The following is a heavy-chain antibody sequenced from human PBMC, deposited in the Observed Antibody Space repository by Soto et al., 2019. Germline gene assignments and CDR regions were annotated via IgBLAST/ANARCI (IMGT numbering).Heavy chain of an antibody. CDR1: GGTFSSYA. CDR3: ARDDSYYYDSNGYCPNWFDP. Sequence: QVQLVQSGAEVKKPGSSVKVSCKASGGTFSSYAISWVRQAPGQGLEWMGGIIPIFGTANYAQKFQGRVTITADESTSTAYMELSSLRSEDTAVYYCARDDSYYYDSNGYCPNWFDPWGQGTLVTVSS. D-gene: IGHD3-22*01. V-gene: IGHV1-69*01. CDR2: IIPIFGTA. J-gene: IGHJ5*02.